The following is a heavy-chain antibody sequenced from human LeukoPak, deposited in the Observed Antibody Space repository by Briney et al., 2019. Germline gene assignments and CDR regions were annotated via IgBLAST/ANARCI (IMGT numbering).Heavy chain of an antibody. D-gene: IGHD6-19*01. CDR2: INAGNGNT. CDR1: GYTFTSYA. Sequence: ASVKVSCKASGYTFTSYAMHWVRQAPGQRLEWMGWINAGNGNTKYPQKFQGRVTITRDTSASTAYMELSSLRSEDTAVYYCAREQWLGSYYFDYWGQGTLVTVSS. CDR3: AREQWLGSYYFDY. J-gene: IGHJ4*02. V-gene: IGHV1-3*01.